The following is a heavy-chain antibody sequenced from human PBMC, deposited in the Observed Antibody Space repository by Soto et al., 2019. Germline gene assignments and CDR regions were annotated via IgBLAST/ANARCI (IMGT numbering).Heavy chain of an antibody. D-gene: IGHD3-9*01. V-gene: IGHV4-59*01. CDR3: VGCLTEATTTGYCFDI. J-gene: IGHJ3*02. CDR2: IYYSGST. Sequence: QVQLQESGPGLVKPSETLSLTCTVSNGSIVNYYWSWIRQPPGKGLEWIGFIYYSGSTNYNPSRIRRPTISVDITQYPHTLRLRSVTAADTAVYYCVGCLTEATTTGYCFDIWGQGKKVTVSS. CDR1: NGSIVNYY.